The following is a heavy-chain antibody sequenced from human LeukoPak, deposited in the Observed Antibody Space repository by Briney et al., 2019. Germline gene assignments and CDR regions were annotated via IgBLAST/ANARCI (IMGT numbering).Heavy chain of an antibody. V-gene: IGHV3-48*03. D-gene: IGHD1-14*01. CDR2: ISSSGSTI. J-gene: IGHJ4*02. CDR3: ARGRHRIDTKKSGKDDY. CDR1: GFTFSSYE. Sequence: PGGSLRLSCAASGFTFSSYEMNWVRQAPGKGLEWVSYISSSGSTIYYADSVKGRFTISRDNAKNSLYLQMNSLRAEDTAVYYCARGRHRIDTKKSGKDDYWGQGTLVTVSS.